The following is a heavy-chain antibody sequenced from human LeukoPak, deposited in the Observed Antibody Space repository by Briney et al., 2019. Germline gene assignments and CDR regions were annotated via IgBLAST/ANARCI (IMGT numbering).Heavy chain of an antibody. CDR3: ARYPCTTTTCYNFDY. CDR1: GGSISGYY. J-gene: IGHJ4*02. D-gene: IGHD2-2*02. Sequence: SETLSLTCTVSGGSISGYYWSWIRQPPGKGLEWIGYIYYSGSTNYNPSLKSRVTISVDTSKNQFSLKLSSVTAADTAVYYCARYPCTTTTCYNFDYWGQGTLVTVSS. V-gene: IGHV4-59*08. CDR2: IYYSGST.